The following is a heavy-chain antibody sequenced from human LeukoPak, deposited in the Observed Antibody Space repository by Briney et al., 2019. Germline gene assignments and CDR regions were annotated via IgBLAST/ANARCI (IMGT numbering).Heavy chain of an antibody. CDR3: ARVVVGATHDAFDI. J-gene: IGHJ3*02. CDR2: RNPNSGNT. Sequence: ASVMVSCKATGDTVTSYDIYRVRQATGQWLELMGRRNPNSGNTGYAQKFQGRVTMTRNTSISTAYMELSSLRSEDTAVYYCARVVVGATHDAFDIWGQGTMVTVSS. V-gene: IGHV1-8*01. CDR1: GDTVTSYD. D-gene: IGHD1-26*01.